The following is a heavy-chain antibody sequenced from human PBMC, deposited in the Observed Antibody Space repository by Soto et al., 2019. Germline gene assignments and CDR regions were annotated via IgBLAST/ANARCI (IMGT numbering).Heavy chain of an antibody. CDR3: ARLKEDNVWGNYRYLDL. CDR2: VNRGGRT. D-gene: IGHD3-16*02. Sequence: KSSETLSLTCGLSGAAFSDYTWSWVRQAPGGGLHWIGEVNRGGRTKYSPSLERRLTISVEPSRNQVSLELRAVTAADTAIYYCARLKEDNVWGNYRYLDLWGQGTLVTVSS. CDR1: GAAFSDYT. V-gene: IGHV4-34*01. J-gene: IGHJ5*02.